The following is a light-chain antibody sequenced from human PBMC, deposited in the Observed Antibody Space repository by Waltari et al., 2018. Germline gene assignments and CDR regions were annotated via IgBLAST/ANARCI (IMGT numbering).Light chain of an antibody. Sequence: SYELTQPPSVSVSPGQTARITCSGDALTNQYAYWYQQKPGQAPVLVIYKDNERPSGLPERFSGSGSGTTVTLTISGVQAEDEADYYCQSTDSSGTLRVFGGGTYLTVL. V-gene: IGLV3-25*03. J-gene: IGLJ3*02. CDR1: ALTNQY. CDR3: QSTDSSGTLRV. CDR2: KDN.